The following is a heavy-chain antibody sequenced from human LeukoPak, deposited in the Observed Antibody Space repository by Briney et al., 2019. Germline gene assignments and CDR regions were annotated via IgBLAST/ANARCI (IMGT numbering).Heavy chain of an antibody. J-gene: IGHJ6*04. D-gene: IGHD2-21*01. CDR2: ISSSGSTI. V-gene: IGHV3-48*03. CDR3: ARVNSNYYYYGMDV. Sequence: GGSLRLSCAASGFTFSSYEMNWVRQAPGKGLEWVSYISSSGSTIYYADSVKGRFTISTDNAKNSLYLQMNSLRAEDTAVYYCARVNSNYYYYGMDVWGKGTTVTVSS. CDR1: GFTFSSYE.